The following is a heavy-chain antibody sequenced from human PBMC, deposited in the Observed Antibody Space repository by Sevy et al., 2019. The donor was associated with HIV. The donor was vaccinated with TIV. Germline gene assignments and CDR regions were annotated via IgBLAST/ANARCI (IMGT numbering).Heavy chain of an antibody. V-gene: IGHV3-23*01. CDR2: ISDGGGTT. J-gene: IGHJ3*02. CDR1: GFTFRSYW. CDR3: AKRVAGALAALDI. Sequence: GGSLSLSCAASGFTFRSYWMNWVRQPPGKGLEWVSVISDGGGTTYYAASVKGRLTISRDDSKSTLYLQMNSLRVEDTAVYFCAKRVAGALAALDIWGQGTMVTVSS. D-gene: IGHD3-10*01.